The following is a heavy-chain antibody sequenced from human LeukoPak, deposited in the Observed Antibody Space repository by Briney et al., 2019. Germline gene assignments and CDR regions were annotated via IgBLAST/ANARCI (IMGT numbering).Heavy chain of an antibody. CDR1: GYTFTSYA. V-gene: IGHV7-4-1*02. CDR2: INTNTGNP. J-gene: IGHJ6*02. CDR3: ARDFIVLMVYATGGYYGMDV. D-gene: IGHD2-8*01. Sequence: EASVKVSCKASGYTFTSYAMNWVRQAPGQGLEWMGWINTNTGNPTYAQGFTGRFVFSLDTSVSTAYLQISSLKAEDTAVYYCARDFIVLMVYATGGYYGMDVWGQGTTVTVSS.